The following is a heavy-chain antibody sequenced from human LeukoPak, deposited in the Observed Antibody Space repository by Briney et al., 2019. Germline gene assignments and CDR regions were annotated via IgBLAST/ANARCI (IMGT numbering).Heavy chain of an antibody. CDR3: AREAEDIVVVPAAIGRAFDI. Sequence: SETLSLTCTVSGGSISSGGYYWSRIRQHPGKGLEWIGYIYYSGSTYYNPSLKSRVTISVDTSKNQFSLKLSSVTAADTAVYYCAREAEDIVVVPAAIGRAFDIWGQGTMVTVSS. J-gene: IGHJ3*02. D-gene: IGHD2-2*02. V-gene: IGHV4-31*03. CDR1: GGSISSGGYY. CDR2: IYYSGST.